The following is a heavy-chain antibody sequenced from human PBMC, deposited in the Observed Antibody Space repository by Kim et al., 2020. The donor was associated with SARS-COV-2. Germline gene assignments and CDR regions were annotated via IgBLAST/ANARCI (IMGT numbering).Heavy chain of an antibody. CDR3: ARGEPEYYYDSSGYSSPYFDY. D-gene: IGHD3-22*01. V-gene: IGHV1-69*13. CDR1: GGTFSSYA. J-gene: IGHJ4*02. CDR2: IIPIFGTA. Sequence: SVKVSCKASGGTFSSYAISWVRQAPGQGLEWMGGIIPIFGTANYAQKFQGRVTIIADESTSTAYMELSSLRSEDTAVYYCARGEPEYYYDSSGYSSPYFDYWGQGTLVTVSS.